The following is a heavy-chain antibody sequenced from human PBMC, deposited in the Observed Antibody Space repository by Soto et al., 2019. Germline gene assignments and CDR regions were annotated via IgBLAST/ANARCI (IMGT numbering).Heavy chain of an antibody. Sequence: QVQVVESGGGVVQPGGSLRLSCEASGFTFSTYAMHWVRQAPGKGPDWVAFISPDGSKEYYADSVKGRFTISRDNSKKTLYLQMNSLRPEDTAVYCCVSRGISAFDHWGQGTLVTVSS. J-gene: IGHJ4*02. CDR3: VSRGISAFDH. CDR2: ISPDGSKE. CDR1: GFTFSTYA. D-gene: IGHD1-1*01. V-gene: IGHV3-30-3*01.